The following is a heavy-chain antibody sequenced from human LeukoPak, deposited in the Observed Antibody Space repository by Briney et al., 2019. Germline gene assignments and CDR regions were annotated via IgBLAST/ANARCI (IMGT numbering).Heavy chain of an antibody. D-gene: IGHD6-19*01. J-gene: IGHJ6*04. CDR3: ARESSGWYYYYYGMDV. Sequence: GGSLRLSCAASGFTFSSYWMSWVRQAPGKGLEWVANIKQDGSEKYYVDSVKGRFTISRDNAKNSLYLQMNSLRAEDTAVYYSARESSGWYYYYYGMDVWGKGTTVTVSS. CDR1: GFTFSSYW. V-gene: IGHV3-7*03. CDR2: IKQDGSEK.